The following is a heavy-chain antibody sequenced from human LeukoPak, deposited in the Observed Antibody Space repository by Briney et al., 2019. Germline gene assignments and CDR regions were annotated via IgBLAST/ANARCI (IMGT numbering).Heavy chain of an antibody. CDR1: GVSISSYY. Sequence: SETLSLTCTVSGVSISSYYWSWLRQPPGKGLEGIGYIYYSGSTNYNPSLKSRVTISVDTSKSQFSLNLDSVTAADTAVYYCARRGPIAVAGHFDYWGQGTLVTVSS. CDR2: IYYSGST. J-gene: IGHJ4*02. CDR3: ARRGPIAVAGHFDY. V-gene: IGHV4-59*01. D-gene: IGHD6-19*01.